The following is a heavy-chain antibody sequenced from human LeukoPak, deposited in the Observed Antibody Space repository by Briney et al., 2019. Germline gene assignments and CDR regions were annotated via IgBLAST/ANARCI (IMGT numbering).Heavy chain of an antibody. V-gene: IGHV3-33*07. J-gene: IGHJ4*02. CDR2: IWYDGSNK. D-gene: IGHD3-10*01. Sequence: PGGSLRLSCAASGFTFSRHWMTWVRQAPGKGLEWVAVIWYDGSNKYYADSVKGRFTISRDNSKNTLYLQMNSLRAEDTAVYYCARGRGGRFDYWGQGTLVTVSS. CDR3: ARGRGGRFDY. CDR1: GFTFSRHW.